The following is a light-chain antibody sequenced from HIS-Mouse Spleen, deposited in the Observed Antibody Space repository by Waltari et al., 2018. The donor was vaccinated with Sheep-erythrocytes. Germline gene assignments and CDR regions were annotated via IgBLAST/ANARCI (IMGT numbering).Light chain of an antibody. CDR1: KLGDKY. J-gene: IGLJ2*01. CDR3: QAWDSSTAWNVV. Sequence: SYELTQPPSVSVSPGQTASNTCSGDKLGDKYACWYQQKPGQSPVLVIYQDSKRPSGIPERFSGSNSGNTATLTISGTQAMDEADYYCQAWDSSTAWNVVFGGGTKLTVL. V-gene: IGLV3-1*01. CDR2: QDS.